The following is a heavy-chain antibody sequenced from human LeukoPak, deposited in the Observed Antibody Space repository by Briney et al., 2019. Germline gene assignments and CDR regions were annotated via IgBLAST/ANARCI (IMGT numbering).Heavy chain of an antibody. J-gene: IGHJ4*02. D-gene: IGHD5-24*01. CDR1: GGTFISYA. CDR3: ARVGGGGVEMATNYFDY. V-gene: IGHV1-69*13. CDR2: IIPIFGTA. Sequence: SVKVSCKASGGTFISYAISWVRQAPGQGLEWMGGIIPIFGTANYAQKFQGRVTITADESTSTAYMELSSLRSEDTAVYYCARVGGGGVEMATNYFDYWGQGTLVTVSS.